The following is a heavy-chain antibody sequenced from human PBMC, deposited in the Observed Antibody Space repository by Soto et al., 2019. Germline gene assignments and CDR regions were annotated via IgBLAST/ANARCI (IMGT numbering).Heavy chain of an antibody. V-gene: IGHV1-69*13. CDR2: IIPIFGTA. D-gene: IGHD3-22*01. CDR3: ATARRLYYYDSSGYYYPLGY. CDR1: GGTFSSYA. J-gene: IGHJ4*02. Sequence: GASVKVSCKASGGTFSSYAISWVRQAPGQGLEWMGGIIPIFGTANYAQKFQGRVTITADESTSTAYMELSSLRSEDTAVYYCATARRLYYYDSSGYYYPLGYWGQGTLVTVSS.